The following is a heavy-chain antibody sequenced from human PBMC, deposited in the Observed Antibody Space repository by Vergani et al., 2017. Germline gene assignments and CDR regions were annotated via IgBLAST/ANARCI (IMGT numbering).Heavy chain of an antibody. Sequence: QVQLVQSGAEVKKPGASVKVSCKASGYTFTGYYMHWVRQAPGQGLEWMGWINPNSGGTNYAQKFQGRVTMTRDTSISTAYMELSRLGSDDTAVYYCARDGGYCSSTSCYVWFDPWGQGTLVTVSS. CDR3: ARDGGYCSSTSCYVWFDP. CDR2: INPNSGGT. J-gene: IGHJ5*02. CDR1: GYTFTGYY. V-gene: IGHV1-2*02. D-gene: IGHD2-2*01.